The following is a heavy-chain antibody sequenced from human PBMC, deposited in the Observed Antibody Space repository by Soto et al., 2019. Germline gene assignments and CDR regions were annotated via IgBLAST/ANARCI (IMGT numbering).Heavy chain of an antibody. CDR1: FRCVSGRTYY. CDR2: VYYSGSS. J-gene: IGHJ5*01. V-gene: IGHV4-39*01. Sequence: PSETLSLGVPVCFRCVSGRTYYWGWIRQPPGKGLEWIGSVYYSGSSYYTPSLKSRVTISVDTSKNKFSMKLSSLTAADTAVYSCAVLVVIASTPKGFDSRGQGPLVTVSS. CDR3: AVLVVIASTPKGFDS. D-gene: IGHD2-15*01.